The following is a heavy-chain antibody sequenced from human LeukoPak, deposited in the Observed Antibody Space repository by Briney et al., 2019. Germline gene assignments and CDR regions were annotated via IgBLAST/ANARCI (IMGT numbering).Heavy chain of an antibody. V-gene: IGHV3-74*01. D-gene: IGHD3-10*02. CDR2: INSDGSST. J-gene: IGHJ6*04. Sequence: QSVGCLRLSCAASGFTFSSYWMHWVRQALGKGLVWVSRINSDGSSTSYADSVKGRFTISRDNAKNSLYPRMNSLRAEETPVYYFAELGITMIGGVWGKGTTVTTSS. CDR1: GFTFSSYW. CDR3: AELGITMIGGV.